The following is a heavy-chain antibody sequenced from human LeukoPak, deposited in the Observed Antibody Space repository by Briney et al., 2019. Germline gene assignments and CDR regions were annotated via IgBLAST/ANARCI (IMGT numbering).Heavy chain of an antibody. V-gene: IGHV1-69*04. D-gene: IGHD3-3*01. CDR3: AEGTYTIFGVVTFDY. CDR2: IIPILGIA. Sequence: ASVKVSCKASGGTFSSYAISWVRQAPGQGLEWMGRIIPILGIANYAQKFQGRVTITADKSTSTAYMELSSLRSEDTAVYYCAEGTYTIFGVVTFDYWGQGTLVTVSS. J-gene: IGHJ4*02. CDR1: GGTFSSYA.